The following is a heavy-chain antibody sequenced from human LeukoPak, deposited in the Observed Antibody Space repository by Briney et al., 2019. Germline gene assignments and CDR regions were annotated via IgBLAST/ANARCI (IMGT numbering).Heavy chain of an antibody. Sequence: GGSLRLSCAASGFIFDDYAMHWVRQAPGKGLEWVSGISWNSGTLGYADSVKGRFTISRDNAKNSLYLQLNSLRADDTAVYFCAKDVLVATSLFDYWGQGTLVTVSS. V-gene: IGHV3-9*01. CDR2: ISWNSGTL. D-gene: IGHD5-12*01. CDR1: GFIFDDYA. CDR3: AKDVLVATSLFDY. J-gene: IGHJ4*02.